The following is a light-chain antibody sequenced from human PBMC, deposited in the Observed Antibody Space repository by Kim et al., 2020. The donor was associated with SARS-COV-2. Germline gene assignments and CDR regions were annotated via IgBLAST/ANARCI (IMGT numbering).Light chain of an antibody. CDR2: GAS. CDR1: QSVSSSY. Sequence: SPGERATLACRASQSVSSSYLAWYQQKPGQAPRLLIYGASSRATGIPDRFSGSGSGTDFTLTISRLEPEDFAVYYCQQYGSSPPDFGQGTRLGIK. CDR3: QQYGSSPPD. V-gene: IGKV3-20*01. J-gene: IGKJ5*01.